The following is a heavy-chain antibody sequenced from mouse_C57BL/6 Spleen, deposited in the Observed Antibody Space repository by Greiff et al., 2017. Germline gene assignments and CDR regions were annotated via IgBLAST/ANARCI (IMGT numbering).Heavy chain of an antibody. J-gene: IGHJ2*01. Sequence: EVQLQESGGGLVKPGGSLKLSCAASGFTFSDYGMHWVRQAPEKGLEWVAYISSGSSTIYYADTVKGRFTISRDNAKNTLFLQMTSLRSEDTAMYYCARHGNYGDFDYWGQGTTLTVSS. D-gene: IGHD2-1*01. CDR3: ARHGNYGDFDY. V-gene: IGHV5-17*01. CDR2: ISSGSSTI. CDR1: GFTFSDYG.